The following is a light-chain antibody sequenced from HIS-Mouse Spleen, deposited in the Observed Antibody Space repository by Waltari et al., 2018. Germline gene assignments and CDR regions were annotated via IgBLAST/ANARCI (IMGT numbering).Light chain of an antibody. J-gene: IGLJ1*01. CDR2: EVS. Sequence: QSALTQPPSASWSPGQSVTISCTGTSSDVGGYNYVYWYQQHPGKAPKLMIYEVSKRPSGVPDPFSGSKSGNTASLTVSGLQAEDEADYYCSSYAGSNIYVFGTGTKVTVL. CDR3: SSYAGSNIYV. V-gene: IGLV2-8*01. CDR1: SSDVGGYNY.